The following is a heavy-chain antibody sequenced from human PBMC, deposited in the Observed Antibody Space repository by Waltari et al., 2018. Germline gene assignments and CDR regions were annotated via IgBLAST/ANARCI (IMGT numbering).Heavy chain of an antibody. Sequence: QVQLQESGPGLVKPSQTLSLPCTVSGGSISSGDYYWSWIRPPPGKVLEWIGYIYYSGSTYYNPSLKSRVTISVDTSKNQFSLKLSSVTAADTAVYYCARDRMVQGVTFAFDIWGQGTMVTVSS. J-gene: IGHJ3*02. CDR2: IYYSGST. D-gene: IGHD3-10*01. V-gene: IGHV4-30-4*08. CDR3: ARDRMVQGVTFAFDI. CDR1: GGSISSGDYY.